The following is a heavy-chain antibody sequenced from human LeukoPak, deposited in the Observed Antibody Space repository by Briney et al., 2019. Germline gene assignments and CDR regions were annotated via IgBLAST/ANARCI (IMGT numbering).Heavy chain of an antibody. CDR2: IYYTGT. V-gene: IGHV4-59*02. Sequence: SETLSLTCTVSGGSVSDYYWSWVRQSPGKGLEWIGYIYYTGTSYNPSLKSRVTISADTSKNQFSLNLSSVTAADTAVYYCASRKLGNDYWGQGTLVTVSS. CDR1: GGSVSDYY. J-gene: IGHJ4*02. CDR3: ASRKLGNDY. D-gene: IGHD7-27*01.